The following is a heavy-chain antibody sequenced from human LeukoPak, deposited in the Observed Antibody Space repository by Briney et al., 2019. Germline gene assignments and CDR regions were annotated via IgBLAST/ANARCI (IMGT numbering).Heavy chain of an antibody. V-gene: IGHV1-18*01. CDR3: AREPRNYYDSSGYDY. Sequence: ASVKVSCKASGYTFTSYGISWVRQAPGQGLEWMGWISAYNGNTNYAQKLQGRATMTTDTSTSTAYMELRSLRSDDTAVYYCAREPRNYYDSSGYDYWGQGTLVTVSS. CDR1: GYTFTSYG. CDR2: ISAYNGNT. J-gene: IGHJ4*02. D-gene: IGHD3-22*01.